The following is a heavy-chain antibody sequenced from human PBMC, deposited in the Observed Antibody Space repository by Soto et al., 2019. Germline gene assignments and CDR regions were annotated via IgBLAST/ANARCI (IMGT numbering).Heavy chain of an antibody. V-gene: IGHV4-31*03. CDR2: IYQSGTP. J-gene: IGHJ4*02. Sequence: SETLSLTCTVSGGSISSGGYYWNWIRQYPGKGLEWIAYIYQSGTPYYNPSLKSRATISIDRSKNQNSLMLDSMTAADTAVYYCARDLRLDSWGPGTLVTVSS. CDR1: GGSISSGGYY. CDR3: ARDLRLDS. D-gene: IGHD2-21*02.